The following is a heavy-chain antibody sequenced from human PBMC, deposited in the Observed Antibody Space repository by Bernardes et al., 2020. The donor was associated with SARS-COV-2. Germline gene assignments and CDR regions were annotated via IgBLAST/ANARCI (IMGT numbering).Heavy chain of an antibody. D-gene: IGHD1-26*01. J-gene: IGHJ4*02. Sequence: VWSLILSCAASGFTFSSSWMSWVRQAPGRGLEWVANIRQDGSKQFYVASVKGRLTISRDNAKNSLYLQMNNLRAEDTAVYYCARDSGNFYIDYWGQGTLVTVSS. CDR3: ARDSGNFYIDY. V-gene: IGHV3-7*01. CDR2: IRQDGSKQ. CDR1: GFTFSSSW.